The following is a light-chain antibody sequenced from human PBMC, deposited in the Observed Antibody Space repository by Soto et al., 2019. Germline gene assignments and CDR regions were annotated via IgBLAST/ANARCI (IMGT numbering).Light chain of an antibody. J-gene: IGKJ2*01. V-gene: IGKV1-5*03. CDR2: QAS. CDR3: QQYYTYPYT. CDR1: HSISVW. Sequence: DIQMTQSPSTLSSPVGDRVTITCRASHSISVWLAWYQQKPGKAPKLLIYQASTLESGVPSRFSGRGSGTDFTLTISSLQPDDFATYYCQQYYTYPYTFGQGTKVDIK.